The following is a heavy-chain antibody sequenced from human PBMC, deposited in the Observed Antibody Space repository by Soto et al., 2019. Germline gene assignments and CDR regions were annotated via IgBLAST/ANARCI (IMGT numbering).Heavy chain of an antibody. J-gene: IGHJ4*02. D-gene: IGHD6-13*01. CDR2: INHSGST. CDR1: GGSFSGYY. CDR3: ARGRKGYSSSWYPIDY. Sequence: QVQLQQWGAGLLKPSEPLSLTCAVYGGSFSGYYWRWIRQPPGKGLEWIGEINHSGSTNYNPSLKSRVTISVDTSKNQFSLKLSSVTAADTAVYYCARGRKGYSSSWYPIDYWCQGTLVTVSS. V-gene: IGHV4-34*01.